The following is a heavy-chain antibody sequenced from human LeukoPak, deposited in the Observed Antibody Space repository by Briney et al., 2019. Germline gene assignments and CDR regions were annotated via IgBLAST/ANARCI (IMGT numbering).Heavy chain of an antibody. V-gene: IGHV3-30*04. CDR3: TRGNVGYCSSTSCYGFDI. CDR2: ISYDGTSE. J-gene: IGHJ3*02. CDR1: GFTLSNYA. Sequence: GGSLRLSCAASGFTLSNYAMHWVRQAPGTGREWVALISYDGTSEYYADSVKGRFTISRDNSKNTLYLQMNSLRAEDTAVYYCTRGNVGYCSSTSCYGFDIWGLGTMVTVSS. D-gene: IGHD2-2*01.